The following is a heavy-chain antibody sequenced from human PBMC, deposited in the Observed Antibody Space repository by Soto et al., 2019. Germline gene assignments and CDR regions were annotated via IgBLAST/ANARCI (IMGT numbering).Heavy chain of an antibody. CDR2: IYYSGST. J-gene: IGHJ6*03. CDR1: GGSISSSSYY. Sequence: SETRSLTCTVSGGSISSSSYYWGWIRQAPGKGLEWIGSIYYSGSTYYNPSLKSRVTISVDTSKNQFSLKLSCVTAADTAVYYCARLYSGYENYYYYDMDVCGKGNTVTVSS. V-gene: IGHV4-39*01. D-gene: IGHD5-12*01. CDR3: ARLYSGYENYYYYDMDV.